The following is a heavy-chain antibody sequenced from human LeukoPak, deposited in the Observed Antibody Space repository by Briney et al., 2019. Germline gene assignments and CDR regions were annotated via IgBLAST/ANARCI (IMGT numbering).Heavy chain of an antibody. CDR2: IYYSGST. CDR3: ARRLLTGEALDY. V-gene: IGHV4-39*01. D-gene: IGHD3-9*01. Sequence: PSETLSLTCIVSGGSISSSSYYWDWIRQPPGKGLEWIGSIYYSGSTYYNPSLKSRVTISVDTSKNQFSLKLNSVTAADTAVYHCARRLLTGEALDYWGQGTLVTVSS. CDR1: GGSISSSSYY. J-gene: IGHJ4*02.